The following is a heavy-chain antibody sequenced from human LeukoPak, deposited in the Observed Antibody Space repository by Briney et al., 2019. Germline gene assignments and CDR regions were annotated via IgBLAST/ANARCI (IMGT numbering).Heavy chain of an antibody. V-gene: IGHV3-30-3*01. CDR3: AKGIELWLTYFDH. D-gene: IGHD5-18*01. CDR2: ISYDGSNK. CDR1: GFTFSSYA. Sequence: SGRSLRLSCAASGFTFSSYAMHWVRQAPGKGLEWVAVISYDGSNKYYADSVKGRFTISRDNSKNTLSLQMNSLRAEDTAVYYCAKGIELWLTYFDHWGQGTLVTASS. J-gene: IGHJ4*02.